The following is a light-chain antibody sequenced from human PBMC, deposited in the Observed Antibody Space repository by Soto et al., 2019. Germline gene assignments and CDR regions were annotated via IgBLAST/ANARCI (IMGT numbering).Light chain of an antibody. J-gene: IGKJ1*01. CDR2: GAS. V-gene: IGKV1-39*01. Sequence: DIQMTQSPSSLSASVGDRVTITCRASQTIDNYLNWYQQKPGKAPKLLIYGASSLQSGVPSRFSGSGSGTDFTHNISNLQPEDCATYYCQQSYSNPWTFGQGTKVEIK. CDR1: QTIDNY. CDR3: QQSYSNPWT.